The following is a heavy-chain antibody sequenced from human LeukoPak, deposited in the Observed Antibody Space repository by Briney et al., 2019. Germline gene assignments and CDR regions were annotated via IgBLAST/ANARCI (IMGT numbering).Heavy chain of an antibody. V-gene: IGHV3-23*01. CDR2: INTGDIT. Sequence: GGSLRLSCAASGFTFDYSAMTWVRQAPEKGLEWVSTINTGDITFYANSVKGRFTISRDNSKNALFLQMNSLRAEDTAIYYCVKGGFTYYDDWGQGTLVTVAS. CDR3: VKGGFTYYDD. D-gene: IGHD3-22*01. CDR1: GFTFDYSA. J-gene: IGHJ4*02.